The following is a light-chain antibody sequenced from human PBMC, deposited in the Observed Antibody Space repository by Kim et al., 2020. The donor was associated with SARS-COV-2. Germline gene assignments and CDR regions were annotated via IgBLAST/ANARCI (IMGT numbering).Light chain of an antibody. CDR2: EVS. J-gene: IGLJ3*02. V-gene: IGLV2-18*02. CDR3: SSYRSSGKWV. CDR1: SSDVGSYNR. Sequence: QSALTQPPAVSGSPGQSVTISCIGTSSDVGSYNRVSWYQQPPGTSPKLMIYEVSNRPSGVPDRFSGSKSGNTASLTISGLQADDEADYYCSSYRSSGKWVFGGGTQLTVL.